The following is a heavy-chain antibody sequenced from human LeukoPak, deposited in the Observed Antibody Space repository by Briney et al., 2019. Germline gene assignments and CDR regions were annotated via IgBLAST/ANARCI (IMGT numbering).Heavy chain of an antibody. J-gene: IGHJ5*02. D-gene: IGHD2-2*01. V-gene: IGHV4-34*01. CDR3: APHLRSSRWFDP. CDR1: GGSFSGYY. Sequence: KPSETLSLTCAVYGGSFSGYYCSWIRQPPGKGLEWIGEINHSGSTNYNPSLKSRVTISVDTSKNQFSLKLSSVTAADTAVYYCAPHLRSSRWFDPWGQGTLVTVSS. CDR2: INHSGST.